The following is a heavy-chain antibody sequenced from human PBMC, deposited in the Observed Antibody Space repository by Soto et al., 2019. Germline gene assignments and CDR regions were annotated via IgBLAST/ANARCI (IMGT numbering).Heavy chain of an antibody. CDR3: AKVLINMIETTGGIDY. CDR1: GFTFSSYG. Sequence: HPGGSLRLSCAASGFTFSSYGMHWVRQAPGRGLEWVAVISYDGSNKYYADSVKGRFTISRDNSKNTLYLQMNSLRAEDTAVYYCAKVLINMIETTGGIDYWGQGTLVTVSS. D-gene: IGHD3-22*01. V-gene: IGHV3-30*18. J-gene: IGHJ4*02. CDR2: ISYDGSNK.